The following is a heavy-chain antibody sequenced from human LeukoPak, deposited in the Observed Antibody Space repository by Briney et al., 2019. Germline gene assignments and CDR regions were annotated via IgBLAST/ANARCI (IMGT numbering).Heavy chain of an antibody. CDR3: ARGPYQEMATIYAFDI. V-gene: IGHV1-46*01. Sequence: GASVKLSCKASGYTFTSYYMHWVRQAPRQGLEWMGIINPSGGSTSYAQKFQGRVTMTRDTSTSTVYMELSSLRSEDTAVYYCARGPYQEMATIYAFDIWGQETMVTVSS. CDR2: INPSGGST. D-gene: IGHD5-24*01. CDR1: GYTFTSYY. J-gene: IGHJ3*02.